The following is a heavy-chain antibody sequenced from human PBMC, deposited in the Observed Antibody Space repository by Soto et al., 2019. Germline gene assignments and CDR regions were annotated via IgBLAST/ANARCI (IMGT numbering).Heavy chain of an antibody. J-gene: IGHJ4*02. CDR1: VASINTYY. V-gene: IGHV4-59*12. D-gene: IGHD3-22*01. CDR2: IFHRGST. Sequence: SESLCLTCIFCVASINTYYSTWIRQPPQEGLEWIGYIFHRGSTTYNPSLKSRVTISSDASKKYLSLGLNSVAAAATAVYYCAIVRNSRDIDYWGKGIRVTVS. CDR3: AIVRNSRDIDY.